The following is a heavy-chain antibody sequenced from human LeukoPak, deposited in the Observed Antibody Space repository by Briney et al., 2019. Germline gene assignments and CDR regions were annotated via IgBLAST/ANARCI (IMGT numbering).Heavy chain of an antibody. Sequence: SETLSLTCAVYGGSLSGYFWNWIRQPPGKELEWFGEVDHSGSINYNPSLKSRVSISLDTSRNQFSLKLNSASAADTAVYYCVVGQWEPKGAHWGQGTLVTISS. CDR3: VVGQWEPKGAH. CDR2: VDHSGSI. V-gene: IGHV4-34*01. CDR1: GGSLSGYF. D-gene: IGHD1-26*01. J-gene: IGHJ4*02.